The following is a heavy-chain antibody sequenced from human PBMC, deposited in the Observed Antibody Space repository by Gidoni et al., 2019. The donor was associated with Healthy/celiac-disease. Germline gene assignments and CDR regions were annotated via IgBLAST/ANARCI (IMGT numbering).Heavy chain of an antibody. Sequence: EVQLVESGGGLVQPGGSLSLSCAPSGSTFSSYGMTWVRQAPGTGMEWVANRKQDGSEKYYVDYVKCRFTIARDKAKNSLYLQMNSLRDEDTAVYYWARDGGGDCYSRHWGQGTLVTVSS. CDR1: GSTFSSYG. J-gene: IGHJ4*02. CDR2: RKQDGSEK. D-gene: IGHD2-21*01. CDR3: ARDGGGDCYSRH. V-gene: IGHV3-7*01.